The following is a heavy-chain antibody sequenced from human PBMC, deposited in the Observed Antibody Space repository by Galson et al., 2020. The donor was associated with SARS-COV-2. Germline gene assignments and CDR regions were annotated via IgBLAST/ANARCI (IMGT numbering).Heavy chain of an antibody. V-gene: IGHV4-39*07. Sequence: ASETLSLTCTVSGGSISSSSYYWGWIRQPPGKGLEWIGSIYYSGSTYYNPSLKSRVTISVDTSKNQFSLKLSSVTAADTAVYYCARDRRVVVVAANYWYFDLWGRGTLVTVSS. CDR3: ARDRRVVVVAANYWYFDL. D-gene: IGHD2-15*01. CDR2: IYYSGST. CDR1: GGSISSSSYY. J-gene: IGHJ2*01.